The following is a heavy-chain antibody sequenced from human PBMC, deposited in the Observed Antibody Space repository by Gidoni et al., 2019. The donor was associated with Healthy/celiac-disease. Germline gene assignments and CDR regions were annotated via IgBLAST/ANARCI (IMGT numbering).Heavy chain of an antibody. CDR2: INPNSGGT. J-gene: IGHJ6*02. CDR1: GSTFTGYY. D-gene: IGHD2-2*01. V-gene: IGHV1-2*02. Sequence: QVQLVQSGAEVKKPGASVTVSCKASGSTFTGYYMHWVRQAPGQGLEWMGWINPNSGGTNYAQKFQGRVTMTRDTSISTAYMELSRLRSDDTAVYYCARDRRVGSSTIPMDVWGQGTTVTVSS. CDR3: ARDRRVGSSTIPMDV.